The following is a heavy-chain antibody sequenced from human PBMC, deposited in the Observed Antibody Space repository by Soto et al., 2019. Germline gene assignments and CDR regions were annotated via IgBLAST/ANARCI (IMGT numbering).Heavy chain of an antibody. CDR1: GFTFSTYA. D-gene: IGHD1-1*01. Sequence: QVQLVESGGGVVQPGRSLRLSCAASGFTFSTYAMHWVRQAPGKGLEWVAVILYDGSKKDYEDSVKGRFTITRENSKNPLYLQMKSLRAEDTAVYYCARVNIAWNDVGAMDVWGQGTTVTVSS. V-gene: IGHV3-30-3*01. J-gene: IGHJ6*02. CDR2: ILYDGSKK. CDR3: ARVNIAWNDVGAMDV.